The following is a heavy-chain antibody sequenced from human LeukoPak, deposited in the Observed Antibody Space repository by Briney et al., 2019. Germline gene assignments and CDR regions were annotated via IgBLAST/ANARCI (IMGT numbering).Heavy chain of an antibody. D-gene: IGHD5-12*01. CDR2: IKQDGSEK. Sequence: GGSLRLSCAASGFTFSSYWMSWVRQAPGKGLEWVANIKQDGSEKYYVDSVKGRFTISRDNAKNSLYLQMNSLRAEDTAVYYCARGPRWLRDYFDYWGQGTLVTVSS. V-gene: IGHV3-7*01. J-gene: IGHJ4*02. CDR1: GFTFSSYW. CDR3: ARGPRWLRDYFDY.